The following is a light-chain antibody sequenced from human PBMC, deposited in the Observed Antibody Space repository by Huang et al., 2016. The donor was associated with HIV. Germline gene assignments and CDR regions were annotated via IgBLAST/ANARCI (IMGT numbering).Light chain of an antibody. Sequence: DIQMTQSPSSLSASVGDRVTITCRASQSSSSYFNWYQQKPGKAPKLLIYAASSLQSEVPSRFSGSGSGTDFTLTISSLQPEDFATYYCQQSYSTLRYTFGQGTKLEIK. J-gene: IGKJ2*01. CDR1: QSSSSY. CDR2: AAS. V-gene: IGKV1-39*01. CDR3: QQSYSTLRYT.